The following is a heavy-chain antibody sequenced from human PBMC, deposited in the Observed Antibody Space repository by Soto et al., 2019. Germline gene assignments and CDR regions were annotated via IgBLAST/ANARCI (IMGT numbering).Heavy chain of an antibody. CDR2: ISGYNGNT. CDR3: ARDLGREVGGSHLLDN. V-gene: IGHV1-18*01. Sequence: QVHLVQSGVGVKEPGASVKVSCKASGYSFTGYGVSWLRQAPGQGLEWMGWISGYNGNTGYAQKFQGRVTLTTDTSMSTAYMELRSLRSDDTAVYYCARDLGREVGGSHLLDNWGQGTLVTVSS. J-gene: IGHJ4*02. CDR1: GYSFTGYG. D-gene: IGHD2-15*01.